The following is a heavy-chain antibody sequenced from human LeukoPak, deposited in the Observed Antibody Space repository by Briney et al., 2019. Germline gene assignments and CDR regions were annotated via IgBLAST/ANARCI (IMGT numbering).Heavy chain of an antibody. CDR3: AKEDLY. CDR2: IGASGTST. D-gene: IGHD3/OR15-3a*01. Sequence: GGSLRLSCAASGFTFKNYAMTWVRQAPGTGLEWVSSIGASGTSTYYAESVTGRFTISRDNSKNTLYLQTNSLRVVDTAIYYCAKEDLYWGQGILVTVSS. CDR1: GFTFKNYA. V-gene: IGHV3-23*01. J-gene: IGHJ4*02.